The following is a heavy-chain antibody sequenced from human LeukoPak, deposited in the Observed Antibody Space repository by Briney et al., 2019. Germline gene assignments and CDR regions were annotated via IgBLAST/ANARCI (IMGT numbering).Heavy chain of an antibody. D-gene: IGHD1-26*01. CDR3: ARHPEWEGNYFDY. V-gene: IGHV4-39*01. J-gene: IGHJ4*02. CDR1: GGSISSSSYY. Sequence: SETLSLTCTVSGGSISSSSYYWGWIRQPPGKGLEWIGSIYYSGSTYYNPSLKCRVTISVDTSKNQFSLKLSSVTAADTAVYYCARHPEWEGNYFDYWGQGTLVTVSS. CDR2: IYYSGST.